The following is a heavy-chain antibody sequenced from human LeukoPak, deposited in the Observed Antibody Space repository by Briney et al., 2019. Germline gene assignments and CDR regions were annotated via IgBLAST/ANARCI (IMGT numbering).Heavy chain of an antibody. Sequence: GGSLRLSCAASGFTFSSYSVNWVRQAPGKGLEWVASINHNGNVNYYVDSVKGRFTISRDNAKNSLYLQMSNLRAEDTAVYFCARGGGLDVWGQGATVTVSS. D-gene: IGHD3-16*01. CDR2: INHNGNVN. V-gene: IGHV3-7*03. CDR1: GFTFSSYS. J-gene: IGHJ6*02. CDR3: ARGGGLDV.